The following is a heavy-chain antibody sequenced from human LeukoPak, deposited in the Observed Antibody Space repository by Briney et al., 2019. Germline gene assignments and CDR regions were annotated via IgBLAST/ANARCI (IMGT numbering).Heavy chain of an antibody. J-gene: IGHJ4*02. Sequence: PGGSLRLSCVASGFTFSTSAMHWVRQAPGKGLEWVAVIYYDGGNKYYADSVKGRFTTSRDNSNNALSLQMNSLRAGDTAVYYCARDLYSSGWALDYWGPGTLVTVSS. V-gene: IGHV3-30-3*01. CDR2: IYYDGGNK. D-gene: IGHD6-19*01. CDR1: GFTFSTSA. CDR3: ARDLYSSGWALDY.